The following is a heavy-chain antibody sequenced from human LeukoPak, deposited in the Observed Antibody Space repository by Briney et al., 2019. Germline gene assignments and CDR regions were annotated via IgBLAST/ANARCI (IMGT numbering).Heavy chain of an antibody. J-gene: IGHJ5*02. D-gene: IGHD2-2*01. CDR3: ARDGGGYCSSTSCPPFDP. CDR1: GGSISSSSYY. Sequence: SETLSLTCTVSGGSISSSSYYWGWIRQPPGKGLEWIGSIYYSGSTYYNPSLKSRVTISVDTSKNQFSLKLSSVTAADTAVYYCARDGGGYCSSTSCPPFDPWGQGTLVTVSS. CDR2: IYYSGST. V-gene: IGHV4-39*07.